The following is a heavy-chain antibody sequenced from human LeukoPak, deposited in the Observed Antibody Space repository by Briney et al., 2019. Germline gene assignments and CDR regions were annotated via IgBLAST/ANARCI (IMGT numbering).Heavy chain of an antibody. CDR3: ARMTGIAAAGTGGGYFDY. D-gene: IGHD6-13*01. Sequence: ESGPALVKPTQTLTLTCTFSGFSLSTSGMCGSWIRQPPGKALEWLALIDWDDDKYYSTSLKARLTISKDTSKNQVVLTMTNMDPVDTATYYCARMTGIAAAGTGGGYFDYWGQGTLVTVSS. V-gene: IGHV2-70*01. CDR2: IDWDDDK. J-gene: IGHJ4*02. CDR1: GFSLSTSGMC.